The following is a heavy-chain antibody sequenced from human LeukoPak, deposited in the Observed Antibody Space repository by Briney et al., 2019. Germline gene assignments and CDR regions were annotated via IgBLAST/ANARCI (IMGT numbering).Heavy chain of an antibody. CDR1: GGSISSGGYY. CDR3: ARWEVRLNAFEM. V-gene: IGHV4-30-2*01. J-gene: IGHJ3*02. D-gene: IGHD3-10*01. CDR2: IYHSGST. Sequence: PSETLSLTFTVSGGSISSGGYYWSWIRQPPGKGLEWIGYIYHSGSTYYNPSLKSRVTISVDRSKNQFSLKLSSVTAADTAVYYCARWEVRLNAFEMWGQGTMVTVSS.